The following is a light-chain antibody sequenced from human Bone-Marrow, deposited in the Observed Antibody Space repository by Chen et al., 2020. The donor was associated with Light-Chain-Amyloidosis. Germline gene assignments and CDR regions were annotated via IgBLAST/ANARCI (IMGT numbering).Light chain of an antibody. CDR1: ALPDQY. CDR3: QAADSTGIYRV. Sequence: YELTQPPSVSVSPGQTARITCSGDALPDQYAYWYQQKAGQAPVLVINKDSERPSGIPERVSGSSSGTTVTLTISGVQAEDEAVYYCQAADSTGIYRVFGGGTKLTVL. V-gene: IGLV3-25*03. CDR2: KDS. J-gene: IGLJ3*02.